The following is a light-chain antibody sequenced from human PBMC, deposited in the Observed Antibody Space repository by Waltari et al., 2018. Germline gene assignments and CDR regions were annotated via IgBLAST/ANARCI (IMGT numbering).Light chain of an antibody. CDR3: CSYAASSTYV. V-gene: IGLV2-11*01. CDR2: DVR. CDR1: SSDVGGYDY. Sequence: QSALTQPRSVSGSPGQSVTISCTGTSSDVGGYDYVSWFQQPPGKAPTLIIYDVRERPSGVPDRFSGSKSGNTASLTISGLQAEDEADYYCCSYAASSTYVFGTGTEVTVL. J-gene: IGLJ1*01.